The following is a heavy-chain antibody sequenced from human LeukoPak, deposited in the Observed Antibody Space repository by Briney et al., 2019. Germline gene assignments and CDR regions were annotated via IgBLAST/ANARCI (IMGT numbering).Heavy chain of an antibody. Sequence: GGSLRLSWAASGFTFSDYYMSWIRQAPGKGLEWVSYISSSGSTIYYADAVKGRFTISRDNAKNSLYLQMNSLRAEDTAVYYCARDRGRWELRGCVGYWGQGTLVTVSS. CDR3: ARDRGRWELRGCVGY. J-gene: IGHJ4*02. V-gene: IGHV3-11*01. CDR2: ISSSGSTI. CDR1: GFTFSDYY. D-gene: IGHD1-26*01.